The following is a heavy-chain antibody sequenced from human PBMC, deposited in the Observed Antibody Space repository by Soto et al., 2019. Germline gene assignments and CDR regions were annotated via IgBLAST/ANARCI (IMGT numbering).Heavy chain of an antibody. CDR1: GGTFSSYA. Sequence: QVQLVQSGAEVKKPGSSVKVSCKASGGTFSSYAISWVRQAPGQGLEWMGGIIPIFGTANYAQKFQGRVTITADESTSTAYMALSSLRSEDTAVYYCASFAFWGPRGDDDDGMDVWGQGTTVTVSS. D-gene: IGHD7-27*01. J-gene: IGHJ6*02. CDR2: IIPIFGTA. CDR3: ASFAFWGPRGDDDDGMDV. V-gene: IGHV1-69*12.